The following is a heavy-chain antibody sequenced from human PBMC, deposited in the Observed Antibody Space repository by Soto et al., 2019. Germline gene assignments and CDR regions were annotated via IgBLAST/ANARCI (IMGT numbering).Heavy chain of an antibody. CDR3: AKDRIHGSGWYSNWFDP. J-gene: IGHJ5*02. Sequence: QVQLVESGGGVVQPGRSLRLSCAASGFTFSSYGMHWVRQAPGKGLEWVAVISYDGSNKYYADSVKGRFTISRDNSKNTLYLQMNSLRAEDTAVYYCAKDRIHGSGWYSNWFDPWGQGTLVTVSS. CDR1: GFTFSSYG. D-gene: IGHD6-19*01. CDR2: ISYDGSNK. V-gene: IGHV3-30*18.